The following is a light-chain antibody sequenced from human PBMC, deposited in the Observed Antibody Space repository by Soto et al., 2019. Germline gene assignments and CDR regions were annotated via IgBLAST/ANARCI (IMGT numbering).Light chain of an antibody. CDR3: YSFAGSNTFSSV. J-gene: IGLJ1*01. CDR2: EGT. Sequence: QSALTQPASVSGSPGQSITISCTGPSSDVGTYNLVSWYQQHPDKAPKVILYEGTKRPSGVSPRFSGSQSGNTASLTISGLQAEDEAVYFCYSFAGSNTFSSVFGPGTKVTVL. V-gene: IGLV2-23*03. CDR1: SSDVGTYNL.